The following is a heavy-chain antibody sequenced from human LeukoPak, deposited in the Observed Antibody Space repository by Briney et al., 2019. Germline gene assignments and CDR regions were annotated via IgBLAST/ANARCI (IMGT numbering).Heavy chain of an antibody. D-gene: IGHD2-21*02. CDR1: GFTFSTYS. V-gene: IGHV3-21*01. J-gene: IGHJ3*02. CDR2: TSSGSRFL. CDR3: ARALGYCGGDCYPGDAFDI. Sequence: PGGNLRFTCAASGFTFSTYSLNWVRQAPGKGLKWVSTTSSGSRFLYYADSVKVRFTISRDNAKNSLYLQMNSLRAADTDVYYCARALGYCGGDCYPGDAFDIWGQGTRVSVSS.